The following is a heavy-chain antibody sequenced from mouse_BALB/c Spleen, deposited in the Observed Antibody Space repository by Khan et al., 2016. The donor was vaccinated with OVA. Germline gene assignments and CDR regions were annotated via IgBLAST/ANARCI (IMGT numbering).Heavy chain of an antibody. J-gene: IGHJ3*01. CDR3: FQFLVYYGSADVGFAY. CDR2: ISPNNDGS. CDR1: GYTFTSYV. Sequence: EVQLQQSGPELVKPGASVKMSCKASGYTFTSYVMHWVKQKPGQGLEWIGYISPNNDGSKYNEKFRSKATLTSDKSSSTAYMELSSLTSEDSAGYYCFQFLVYYGSADVGFAYWGQGTLVTVSA. D-gene: IGHD1-1*01. V-gene: IGHV1S136*01.